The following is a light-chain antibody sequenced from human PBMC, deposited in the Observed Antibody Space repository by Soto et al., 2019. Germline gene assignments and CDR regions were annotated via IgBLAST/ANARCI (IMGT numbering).Light chain of an antibody. Sequence: QSVLAQPASVAGSPGQAITISCTGASSDVGGYDFVCWYQRHPGTHPDLISYDVSHRPSGVSRRFSGSKSASTASLTISGLQVEEEDDYFCGSYSSTTAREVFGTGTKVTVL. V-gene: IGLV2-14*01. CDR2: DVS. CDR1: SSDVGGYDF. CDR3: GSYSSTTAREV. J-gene: IGLJ1*01.